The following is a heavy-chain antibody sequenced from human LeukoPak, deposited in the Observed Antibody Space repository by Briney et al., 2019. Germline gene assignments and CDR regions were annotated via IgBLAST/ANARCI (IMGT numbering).Heavy chain of an antibody. CDR3: ARVGGADYFDY. Sequence: ASANLSFTASGYTFTINGISWRRQAPGQGMGRKGFSSIYNGNKNYAQKLQGRVTMTTDTSTSTAYMELRSLRSDDTAVYYCARVGGADYFDYWGQGTLVTVSS. V-gene: IGHV1-18*01. CDR2: SSIYNGNK. D-gene: IGHD6-13*01. J-gene: IGHJ4*02. CDR1: GYTFTING.